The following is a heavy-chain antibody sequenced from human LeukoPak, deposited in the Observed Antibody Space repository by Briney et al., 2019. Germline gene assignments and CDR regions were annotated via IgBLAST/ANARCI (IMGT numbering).Heavy chain of an antibody. D-gene: IGHD2-15*01. Sequence: GASVKVSCKASGGTFSSYAISWVRQAPGQGLEWMGGIIPIFGTANYAQKFQGRVTITADESTSTAYMELSSLRSEGTAVYYCARNEWQYCSGGSCYFPPERYWGQGTLVTVSS. V-gene: IGHV1-69*13. CDR3: ARNEWQYCSGGSCYFPPERY. CDR2: IIPIFGTA. J-gene: IGHJ4*02. CDR1: GGTFSSYA.